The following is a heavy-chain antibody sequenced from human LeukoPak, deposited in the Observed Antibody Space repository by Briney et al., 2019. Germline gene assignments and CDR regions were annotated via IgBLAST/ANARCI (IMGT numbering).Heavy chain of an antibody. CDR2: INHSGST. J-gene: IGHJ5*02. CDR3: ARCSGGSYYLTWFDP. V-gene: IGHV4-34*01. Sequence: PSETLSLTCAVYGGSFSGYYWSWIRQPPGKGLEWIGEINHSGSTNYNPSLKSRVTTSVDTSKNQFSLKLSSVTAADTAVYYCARCSGGSYYLTWFDPWGQGTLVTVSS. D-gene: IGHD1-26*01. CDR1: GGSFSGYY.